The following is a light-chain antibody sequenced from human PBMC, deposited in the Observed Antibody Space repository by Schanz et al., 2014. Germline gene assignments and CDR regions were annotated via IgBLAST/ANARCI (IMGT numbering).Light chain of an antibody. CDR1: SSDVGGNNR. V-gene: IGLV2-18*02. CDR3: SSFTSRSIVV. Sequence: QSALTQPPSVSGSPGQSVTISCSGTSSDVGGNNRVSWYQQPPGTAPKLMIYEVSNRPSGVPDRFSGSKSGNTASLTISGLQAEDEADYYCSSFTSRSIVVFGGGTKLTVL. CDR2: EVS. J-gene: IGLJ3*02.